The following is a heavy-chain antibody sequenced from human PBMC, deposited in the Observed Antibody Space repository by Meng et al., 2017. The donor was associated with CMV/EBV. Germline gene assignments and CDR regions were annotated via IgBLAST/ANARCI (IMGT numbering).Heavy chain of an antibody. CDR3: ARVWGYYDSSGYSHKLFDY. CDR2: ISSSSSYI. V-gene: IGHV3-21*01. D-gene: IGHD3-22*01. Sequence: FSSYRMNWVRQAPGKGLEWVSSISSSSSYIYYADSVKARFTIYRDNAKNSLYLQMNSLRAEDTAVYYCARVWGYYDSSGYSHKLFDYWGQGTLVTVSS. CDR1: FSSYR. J-gene: IGHJ4*02.